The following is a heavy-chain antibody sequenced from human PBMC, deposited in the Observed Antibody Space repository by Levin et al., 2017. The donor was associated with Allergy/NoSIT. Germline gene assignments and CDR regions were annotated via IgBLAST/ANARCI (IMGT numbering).Heavy chain of an antibody. Sequence: GGSLRLSCAASGFIFSDYYMTWIRQAPGKGLEWVSSISSTGRTINYADSVKGRFTISRDNDMNSLYPQMNSLRADDTAVYYCARVGGYSGYDYFGKPGHSFDHWGQGTLVTVSS. D-gene: IGHD5-12*01. CDR3: ARVGGYSGYDYFGKPGHSFDH. V-gene: IGHV3-11*01. CDR1: GFIFSDYY. J-gene: IGHJ4*02. CDR2: ISSTGRTI.